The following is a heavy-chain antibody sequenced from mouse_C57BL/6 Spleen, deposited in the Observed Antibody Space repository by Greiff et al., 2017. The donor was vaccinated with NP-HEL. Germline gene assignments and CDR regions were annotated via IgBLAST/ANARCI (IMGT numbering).Heavy chain of an antibody. CDR1: GYTFTDYY. CDR3: ARYLLRDWYFDV. CDR2: INPNNGGT. D-gene: IGHD1-1*01. J-gene: IGHJ1*03. Sequence: VQLQQSGPELVKPGASVKISCKASGYTFTDYYMNWVKQSHGKSLEWIGDINPNNGGTSYNQKFKGKATLTVDKSSSTAYMELRSLTSEDSAVYYCARYLLRDWYFDVWGTGTTVTVSS. V-gene: IGHV1-26*01.